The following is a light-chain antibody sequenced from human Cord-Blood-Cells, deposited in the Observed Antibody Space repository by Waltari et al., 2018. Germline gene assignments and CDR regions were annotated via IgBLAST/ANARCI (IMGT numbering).Light chain of an antibody. V-gene: IGKV4-1*01. Sequence: DTVMTQSPDTLALSLGERATINCKSSQSVLYSSNNKNYLAWYQQKPGQPPNLLIYWASTRESWVPDRFSGSGSVTDFTLTISSLQAEDVAVYSCQQYYSTPRTFGQGTKVEIK. CDR2: WAS. J-gene: IGKJ1*01. CDR1: QSVLYSSNNKNY. CDR3: QQYYSTPRT.